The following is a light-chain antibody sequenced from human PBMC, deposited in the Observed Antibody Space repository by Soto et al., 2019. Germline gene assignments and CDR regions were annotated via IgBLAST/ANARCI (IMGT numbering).Light chain of an antibody. J-gene: IGKJ1*01. Sequence: EIVLTQSPGTLSLSPGERATLSCRASQTVSSNYLAWFQQKGGQAPRLLIFGASSRAAGIPDRFSGSVSGTDFILTISRLEREDFAVYYCQQYDRLWTFGQGTKVEIK. CDR1: QTVSSNY. V-gene: IGKV3-20*01. CDR3: QQYDRLWT. CDR2: GAS.